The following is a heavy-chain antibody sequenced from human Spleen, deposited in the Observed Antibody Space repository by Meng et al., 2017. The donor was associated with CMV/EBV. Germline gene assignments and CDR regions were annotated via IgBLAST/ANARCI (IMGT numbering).Heavy chain of an antibody. CDR2: IYPGDSDT. CDR3: AKQDWNDVPDY. J-gene: IGHJ4*02. V-gene: IGHV5-51*01. CDR1: GYSFTSYW. Sequence: KVSCKGSGYSFTSYWIGWVRQMPGKGLEWMGIIYPGDSDTRYSPSFQGQVTISADKSTSTAYLQWSSLKASDTAMYYCAKQDWNDVPDYWGQGTLVTVS. D-gene: IGHD1-1*01.